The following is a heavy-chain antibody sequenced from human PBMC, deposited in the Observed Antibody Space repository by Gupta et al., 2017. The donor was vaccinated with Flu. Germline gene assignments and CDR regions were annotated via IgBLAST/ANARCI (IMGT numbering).Heavy chain of an antibody. D-gene: IGHD4-17*01. CDR3: ARHPAQATVTTFGIFDY. CDR2: IYYSGST. Sequence: PGKGLEWIGSIYYSGSTYYNPSLKSRVTISVDTSKNQFSLKLSSVTAADTAVYYCARHPAQATVTTFGIFDYWGQGTLVTVSS. V-gene: IGHV4-39*01. J-gene: IGHJ4*02.